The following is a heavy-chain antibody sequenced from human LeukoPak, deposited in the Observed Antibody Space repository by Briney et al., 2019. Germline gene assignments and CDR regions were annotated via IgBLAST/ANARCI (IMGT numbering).Heavy chain of an antibody. J-gene: IGHJ6*03. V-gene: IGHV4-59*01. CDR3: ARVVRDIVVVPAAAPIYYYYYMDV. CDR2: IYYSGST. CDR1: GGSISSYY. Sequence: SETLSLTCTVSGGSISSYYWSWLRQPPGKGLEWIGDIYYSGSTNYNPSLKSRVTISLDTSKNQFSLKLSSVTAADTAVYYCARVVRDIVVVPAAAPIYYYYYMDVWGKGTTVTASS. D-gene: IGHD2-2*01.